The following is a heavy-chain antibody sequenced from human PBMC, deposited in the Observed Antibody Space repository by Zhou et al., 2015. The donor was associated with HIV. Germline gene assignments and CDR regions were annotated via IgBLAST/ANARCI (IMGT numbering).Heavy chain of an antibody. D-gene: IGHD2-15*01. CDR3: ANCGYCSGGSFNGHLYYYYYMDV. J-gene: IGHJ6*03. V-gene: IGHV1-69*01. Sequence: QVQLVQSGAEVKKPGSSVKVSCKASGGTFSSYAISWVRQAPGQGLEWMGGIIPIFGTANYAQKFQGRVTITADESTSTAYMELSSLRSEDTAVYYCANCGYCSGGSFNGHLYYYYYMDVWGKGTTVTVSS. CDR1: GGTFSSYA. CDR2: IIPIFGTA.